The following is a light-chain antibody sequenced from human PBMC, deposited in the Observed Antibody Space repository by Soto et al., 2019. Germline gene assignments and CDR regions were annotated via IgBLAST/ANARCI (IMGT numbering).Light chain of an antibody. CDR1: QGISNY. CDR3: QKYNSAPWT. V-gene: IGKV1-27*01. J-gene: IGKJ1*01. CDR2: AAS. Sequence: DIQMTQSPSSLSASVGDRVTIICRASQGISNYLAWYQQKPGKVPKLLIYAASTLQSGVPSRFSGSGSGTDFTLTITNLQAEDVGTYYCQKYNSAPWTFGQGTRVAIK.